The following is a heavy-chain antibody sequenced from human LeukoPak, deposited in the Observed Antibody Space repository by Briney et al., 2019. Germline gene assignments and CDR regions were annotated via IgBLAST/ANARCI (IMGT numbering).Heavy chain of an antibody. V-gene: IGHV2-5*02. CDR2: IYWDDDK. D-gene: IGHD6-13*01. CDR1: GFSLSTTGVG. J-gene: IGHJ4*02. Sequence: SGPTLVKPTQTLTLTCTFSGFSLSTTGVGVGWIRQPPGRALEWLALIYWDDDKRYSPSLKSRLTITKDTSKNQVVLKMTNMDPVDTATYYCAHSGAAGNFDYWGQGTLVTVYS. CDR3: AHSGAAGNFDY.